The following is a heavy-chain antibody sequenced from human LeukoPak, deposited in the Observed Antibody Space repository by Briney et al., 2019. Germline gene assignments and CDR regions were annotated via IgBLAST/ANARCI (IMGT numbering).Heavy chain of an antibody. CDR3: ARAATYYYGSGSPTALDY. Sequence: ASVKVSCKASGYTFIGYYMHWVRQAPGQGLEWMGWINPNSGGTNYAQKFQGRVTMTRDTSISTAYMELSRLRSDDTAVYYCARAATYYYGSGSPTALDYWGQGTLVTVSS. V-gene: IGHV1-2*02. CDR1: GYTFIGYY. J-gene: IGHJ4*02. CDR2: INPNSGGT. D-gene: IGHD3-10*01.